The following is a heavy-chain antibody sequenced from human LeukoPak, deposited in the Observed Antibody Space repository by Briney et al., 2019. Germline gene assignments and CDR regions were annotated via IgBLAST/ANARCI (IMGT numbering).Heavy chain of an antibody. Sequence: SETLSLTCTVYGGSFSGYYWSWIRQPPGRGLEWIGEINHSGSTNYNPSLKSRVTISVDTSKNQFSLKLSSVTAADTAVYYCASRVRYYFDYWGQGTLVTVSS. D-gene: IGHD4/OR15-4a*01. J-gene: IGHJ4*02. V-gene: IGHV4-34*01. CDR1: GGSFSGYY. CDR2: INHSGST. CDR3: ASRVRYYFDY.